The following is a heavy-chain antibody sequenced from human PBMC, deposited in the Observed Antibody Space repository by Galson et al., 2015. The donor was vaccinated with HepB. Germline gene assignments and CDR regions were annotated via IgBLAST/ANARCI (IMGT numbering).Heavy chain of an antibody. CDR1: GYNFTTYA. J-gene: IGHJ5*02. Sequence: SVKVSCKASGYNFTTYAICWVRQAPGQGLEWMGWINTNSGNPTYAQGFRGRFVFSLDPSVSTTYLQIHGLKTEDTAVYFCAREAPMSRASWGQGTLVTVSS. CDR3: AREAPMSRAS. CDR2: INTNSGNP. D-gene: IGHD3-10*01. V-gene: IGHV7-4-1*01.